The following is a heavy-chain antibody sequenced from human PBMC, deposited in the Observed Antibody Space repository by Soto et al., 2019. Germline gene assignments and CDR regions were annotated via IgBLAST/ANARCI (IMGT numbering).Heavy chain of an antibody. D-gene: IGHD6-19*01. CDR2: IYPGDSDI. J-gene: IGHJ4*02. V-gene: IGHV5-51*01. CDR3: ARSGIIAVADACFDY. CDR1: GYSFTTYW. Sequence: GESLKISCTGCGYSFTTYWIGWVRQMPGRGLEWMWIIYPGDSDIRYNTSFQGQVTISADKSFSTAYLQWSRLKASDNAMYYCARSGIIAVADACFDYWGQGTLVTVYS.